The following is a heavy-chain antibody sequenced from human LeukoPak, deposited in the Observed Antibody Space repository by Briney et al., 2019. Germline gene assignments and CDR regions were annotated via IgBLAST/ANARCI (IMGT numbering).Heavy chain of an antibody. CDR3: ARQSTAMGTFDY. J-gene: IGHJ4*02. CDR2: IYYSGNT. D-gene: IGHD5-18*01. Sequence: PSETLSLTCTVSGGSISSSSCYWGWIRQPPGKGLEWIGSIYYSGNTYYNPSLKSRVTISVDTSKNQFSLKLSSVTAADTAVYYCARQSTAMGTFDYWGQGTLVPVSS. V-gene: IGHV4-39*01. CDR1: GGSISSSSCY.